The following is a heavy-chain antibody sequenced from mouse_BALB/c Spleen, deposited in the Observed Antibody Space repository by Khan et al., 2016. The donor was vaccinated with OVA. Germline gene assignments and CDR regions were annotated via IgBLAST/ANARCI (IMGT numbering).Heavy chain of an antibody. CDR2: ISSDGDYP. CDR3: ARSPYGNFAY. Sequence: EVKLVESGGALVKPGGSLKLSCAASGFTFSTYAMSWVRQTPEKRLEWVATISSDGDYPYYPDNVTGRFTISRDNAKNTLYLQMSSLRSEDTAMYYCARSPYGNFAYWGQGTLVTVSA. J-gene: IGHJ3*01. D-gene: IGHD2-1*01. CDR1: GFTFSTYA. V-gene: IGHV5-9-3*01.